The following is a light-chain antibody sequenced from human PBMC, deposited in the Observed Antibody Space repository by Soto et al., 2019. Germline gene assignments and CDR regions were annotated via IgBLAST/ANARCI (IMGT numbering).Light chain of an antibody. Sequence: QSALTQPASVSGSPGQSITISCIGTSSDVGDYNYVSWYQQHPGKAPKLMIYEVTNRPSGVSNRFSGSKSGNTASLIISGLQAEDESDYYCSSYTSRSTPMVFGTGTKGTVL. CDR2: EVT. V-gene: IGLV2-14*01. J-gene: IGLJ1*01. CDR3: SSYTSRSTPMV. CDR1: SSDVGDYNY.